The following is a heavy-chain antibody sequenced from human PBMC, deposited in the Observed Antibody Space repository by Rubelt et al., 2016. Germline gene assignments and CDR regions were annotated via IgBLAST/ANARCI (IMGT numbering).Heavy chain of an antibody. V-gene: IGHV3-74*02. D-gene: IGHD6-19*01. CDR2: INSDGSST. J-gene: IGHJ4*02. CDR1: GFTFSSYW. CDR3: AKGWLSNYFDY. Sequence: VQLVESGGGVVQPGRSLRLSCAASGFTFSSYWMHWVRQAPGKGLVWVSRINSDGSSTSYADSVKGRFTISRDNAKNTLYLQMNSPRAEDTAVYYCAKGWLSNYFDYWGQGTLVTVSS.